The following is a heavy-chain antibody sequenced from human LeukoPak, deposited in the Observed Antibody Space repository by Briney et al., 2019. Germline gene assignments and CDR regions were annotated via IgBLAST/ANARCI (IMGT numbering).Heavy chain of an antibody. CDR2: INPSGGST. J-gene: IGHJ4*02. Sequence: ASVKVSCKSSGYTFISYYKHWVRQAPGQGLEWMGIINPSGGSTRYAQKFQGRVTMTRDTSTDTLYMELSSLRSEDAAVYYCARAMVGATHPFDYWGQGTLVTVSS. D-gene: IGHD1-26*01. CDR3: ARAMVGATHPFDY. V-gene: IGHV1-46*01. CDR1: GYTFISYY.